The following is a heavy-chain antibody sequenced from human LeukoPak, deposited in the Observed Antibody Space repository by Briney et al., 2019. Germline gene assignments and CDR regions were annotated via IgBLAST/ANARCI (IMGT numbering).Heavy chain of an antibody. V-gene: IGHV3-23*01. CDR1: GFTFSSYA. CDR3: AKTTIAAAGTAYYYGMDV. CDR2: ISGSGGST. Sequence: GGSLRLSCAASGFTFSSYAMSWVRQAPGKGLEWVSAISGSGGSTYYADSVKGRFTISRDNSKNTLYLQMNSLRAEDTAVYHCAKTTIAAAGTAYYYGMDVWGQGTTVTASS. J-gene: IGHJ6*02. D-gene: IGHD6-13*01.